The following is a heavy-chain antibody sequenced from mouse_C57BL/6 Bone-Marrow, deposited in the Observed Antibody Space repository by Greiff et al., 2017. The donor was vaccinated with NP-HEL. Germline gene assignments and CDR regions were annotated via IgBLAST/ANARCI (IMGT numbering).Heavy chain of an antibody. Sequence: EVQRVESGGDLVKPGGSLKLSCAASGFTFSSYGMSWVRQTPDKRLEWVATISSGGSYTYYPDSVKGRFTISRDNAKNTLYLQMSSLKSEDTAMYYCARRGVLAYWGQGTLVTVSA. D-gene: IGHD2-14*01. CDR3: ARRGVLAY. J-gene: IGHJ3*01. CDR2: ISSGGSYT. V-gene: IGHV5-6*01. CDR1: GFTFSSYG.